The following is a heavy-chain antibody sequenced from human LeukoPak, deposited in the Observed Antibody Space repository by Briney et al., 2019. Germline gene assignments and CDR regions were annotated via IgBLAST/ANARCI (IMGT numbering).Heavy chain of an antibody. CDR1: GGTFSSYA. J-gene: IGHJ4*02. CDR3: AVTGTKSGFDY. Sequence: ASVKVSCKASGGTFSSYAISWVRQAPGQGLEWMGGVIPIFGTANYAQKFQGRVTITTDESTSTAYMELSSLRSEDTAVYYCAVTGTKSGFDYWGQGTLVTVSS. CDR2: VIPIFGTA. V-gene: IGHV1-69*05. D-gene: IGHD1-7*01.